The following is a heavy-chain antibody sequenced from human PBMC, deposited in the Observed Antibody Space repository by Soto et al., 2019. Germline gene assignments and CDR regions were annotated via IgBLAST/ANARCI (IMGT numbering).Heavy chain of an antibody. D-gene: IGHD3-22*01. CDR3: AKNGYYYDSSGYYPDAH. Sequence: GSLRLSCAASGFTFSSYGMHWVRQAPGKGLEWVAVISYDGSNKYYADSVKGRFTISRDNSKNTLYLQMNSLRAEDTAVYYCAKNGYYYDSSGYYPDAHWGQGTPVTVSS. V-gene: IGHV3-30*18. CDR1: GFTFSSYG. CDR2: ISYDGSNK. J-gene: IGHJ4*02.